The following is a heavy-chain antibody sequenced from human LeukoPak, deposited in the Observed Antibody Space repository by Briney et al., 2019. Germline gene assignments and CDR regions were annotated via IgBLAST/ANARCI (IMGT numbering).Heavy chain of an antibody. V-gene: IGHV3-30*02. CDR1: GFTFSRYG. D-gene: IGHD3-22*01. CDR2: IWYDGSNK. J-gene: IGHJ4*02. Sequence: PGGSLRLSCAASGFTFSRYGMHWVPEAPGKGLEWVAFIWYDGSNKYYADSVKGRFTISRDNPMNTLYMRMNSLRAEDTAVYYGAKLHYGSSGYSSPDFDYWGQGTLVTVSS. CDR3: AKLHYGSSGYSSPDFDY.